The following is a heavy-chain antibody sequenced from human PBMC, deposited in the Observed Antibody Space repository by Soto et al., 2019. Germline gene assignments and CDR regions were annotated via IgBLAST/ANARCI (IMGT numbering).Heavy chain of an antibody. D-gene: IGHD3-10*01. V-gene: IGHV3-74*01. CDR3: ARDSIGSGRQPRPFDY. CDR1: GFTFSDYW. Sequence: EVQLVESGGGLVQPGGSLRLSCAASGFTFSDYWMHWVRQVPGKGLVWVSRISGDGSSTSYADSVKGRFTISRDNAKNTLYLQMNSLRAEDTAVYYCARDSIGSGRQPRPFDYWGQGTLVTVSS. J-gene: IGHJ4*02. CDR2: ISGDGSST.